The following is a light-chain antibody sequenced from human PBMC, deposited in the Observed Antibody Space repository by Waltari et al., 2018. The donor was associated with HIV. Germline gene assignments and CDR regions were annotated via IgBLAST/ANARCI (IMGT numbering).Light chain of an antibody. CDR2: NTF. V-gene: IGLV1-44*01. Sequence: HSVLTQPPSASGTPGQTVTISCSGSSANIGTNTVNWYQQLPGTAPKLLIYNTFQRPSGVPDRVSGSQSGTSASLAISGLRSEDEADYYCAAWDDSLSRPVFGGGTKLTVL. CDR1: SANIGTNT. J-gene: IGLJ3*02. CDR3: AAWDDSLSRPV.